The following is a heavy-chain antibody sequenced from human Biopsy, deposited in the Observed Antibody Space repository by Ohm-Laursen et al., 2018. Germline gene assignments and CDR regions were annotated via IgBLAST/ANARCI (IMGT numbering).Heavy chain of an antibody. J-gene: IGHJ5*02. CDR3: ARSFGVVINFEHNWFDP. CDR2: INPMFGTA. CDR1: GATFSNYA. Sequence: SVKVSCKASGATFSNYAINWLRQAPGQRLEGMGGINPMFGTAKYAQRFQGRVTITADKSTSTADMELSSLRSDDTAVYYCARSFGVVINFEHNWFDPWGQGTLVTVSS. V-gene: IGHV1-69*06. D-gene: IGHD3-3*01.